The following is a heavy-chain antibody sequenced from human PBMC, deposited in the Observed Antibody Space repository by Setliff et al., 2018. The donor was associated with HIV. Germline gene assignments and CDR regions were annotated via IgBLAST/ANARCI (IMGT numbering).Heavy chain of an antibody. Sequence: SGGSLRLSCAAAGFIFSDYGIHWVRQAPGKGLEWVAVIYNDGVNRYFGDFVEGRFTISRDNSRNTVNLQMNSLRGDDTAVYYCARDFKSGYVDYLGQGIPVTVSS. CDR1: GFIFSDYG. J-gene: IGHJ4*02. CDR2: IYNDGVNR. CDR3: ARDFKSGYVDY. V-gene: IGHV3-33*01. D-gene: IGHD2-15*01.